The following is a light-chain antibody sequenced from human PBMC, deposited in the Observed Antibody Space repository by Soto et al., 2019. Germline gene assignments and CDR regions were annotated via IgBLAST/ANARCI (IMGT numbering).Light chain of an antibody. Sequence: EIFLTQSPDTLSLSPGERATLTCRASQSVTNYIAWYQQKPGQAPRLLIYYISTRATGIPARFSGSGSGTEFTLTINSLQSEDSAVYYCQQHNQWPITFGQGTRLEIK. CDR1: QSVTNY. V-gene: IGKV3-11*01. CDR3: QQHNQWPIT. J-gene: IGKJ5*01. CDR2: YIS.